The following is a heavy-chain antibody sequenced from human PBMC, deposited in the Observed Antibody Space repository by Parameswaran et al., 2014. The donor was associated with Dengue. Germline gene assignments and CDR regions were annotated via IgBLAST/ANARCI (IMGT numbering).Heavy chain of an antibody. J-gene: IGHJ6*02. CDR2: INHSGST. Sequence: WIRQPPGKGLEWIGEINHSGSTNYNPSLKSRVTISVDTSKNQFSLKLSSVTAADTAVYYCAGDQLLLDYYYYGMDVWGQGTTVTVSS. V-gene: IGHV4-34*01. D-gene: IGHD2-2*01. CDR3: AGDQLLLDYYYYGMDV.